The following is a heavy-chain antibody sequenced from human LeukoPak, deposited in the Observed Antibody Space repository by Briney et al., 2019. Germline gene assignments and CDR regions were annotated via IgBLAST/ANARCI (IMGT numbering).Heavy chain of an antibody. Sequence: GASVKVSCKASGYTFTSYDINWVRQATGQGLEWMGWMNPNSGNTGYAQKFQGRVTMTRNTSISTAYMELSSLRSVDTAVYYCAKRYSSSWYDRYFDYWGQGTLVTVSS. CDR3: AKRYSSSWYDRYFDY. CDR1: GYTFTSYD. J-gene: IGHJ4*02. V-gene: IGHV1-8*01. D-gene: IGHD6-13*01. CDR2: MNPNSGNT.